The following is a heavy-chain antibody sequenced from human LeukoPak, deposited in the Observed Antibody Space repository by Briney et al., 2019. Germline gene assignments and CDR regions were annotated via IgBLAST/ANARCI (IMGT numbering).Heavy chain of an antibody. D-gene: IGHD3-22*01. Sequence: SETLSLTCTVSGASVSSGRHYWTWIRQPAGKGLEWIGRIYTSGTTKYVPSLESRVAISMDTSKNQFSLKLTSVTAADTAVYYCARLSGYYDSSPEVWGQGTLVAVSS. CDR2: IYTSGTT. CDR3: ARLSGYYDSSPEV. V-gene: IGHV4-61*02. J-gene: IGHJ4*02. CDR1: GASVSSGRHY.